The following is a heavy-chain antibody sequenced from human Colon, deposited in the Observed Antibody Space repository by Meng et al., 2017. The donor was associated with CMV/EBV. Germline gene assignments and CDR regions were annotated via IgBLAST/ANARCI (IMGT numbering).Heavy chain of an antibody. CDR1: GYTFTGYY. Sequence: ASVKVSCKASGYTFTGYYMHWVRQAPGQGLEWMGWISAHTGDTNYAQKFQGRVTMTTDKSTRTGYMELRSLRSDDTAVYYCAKHNTKYGYGRDYFEYWGQGILVTVSS. D-gene: IGHD5-18*01. J-gene: IGHJ4*01. CDR3: AKHNTKYGYGRDYFEY. CDR2: ISAHTGDT. V-gene: IGHV1-18*04.